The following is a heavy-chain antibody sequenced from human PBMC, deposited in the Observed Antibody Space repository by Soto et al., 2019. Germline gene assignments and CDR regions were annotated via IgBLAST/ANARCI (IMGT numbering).Heavy chain of an antibody. CDR3: ARHLRSYDFFQYYYGIDV. J-gene: IGHJ6*02. V-gene: IGHV5-51*01. CDR1: GYNYNLHW. CDR2: IYPGDSDT. Sequence: ESLKISCRGSGYNYNLHWISWVRQKPGRGLEWMGIIYPGDSDTRYNPSFQGQVTISVDKSINTAYLQWDSLEASDTATYYCARHLRSYDFFQYYYGIDVWGQGSKVTVYS. D-gene: IGHD3-16*01.